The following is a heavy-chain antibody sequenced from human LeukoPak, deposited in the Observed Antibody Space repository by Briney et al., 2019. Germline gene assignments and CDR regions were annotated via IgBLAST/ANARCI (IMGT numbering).Heavy chain of an antibody. Sequence: SETLSLTCTVSGGTISSYYWSWIRQPPGKGLEWIGYIYYSGSTKYNPSLKSRVSISVDTSKNQFSLKLSSVTAADTAVYFCARATITSNFYFHYGLDVWGQGTTVTVSS. CDR2: IYYSGST. D-gene: IGHD5-12*01. J-gene: IGHJ6*02. CDR1: GGTISSYY. CDR3: ARATITSNFYFHYGLDV. V-gene: IGHV4-59*01.